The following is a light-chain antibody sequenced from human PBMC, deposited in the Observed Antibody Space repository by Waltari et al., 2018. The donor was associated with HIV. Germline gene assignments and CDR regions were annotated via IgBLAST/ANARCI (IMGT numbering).Light chain of an antibody. CDR3: HQYWEWPPSP. J-gene: IGKJ2*01. CDR1: QSVRNN. Sequence: IVVTQSPATLSVSPGERVTLSCRASQSVRNNLAWYQQQPGQAPRLVMSRASTRARGIPARFRGSGSGTEFTLTINSLESEDVAVYYCHQYWEWPPSPFGQGTKLEI. V-gene: IGKV3D-15*01. CDR2: RAS.